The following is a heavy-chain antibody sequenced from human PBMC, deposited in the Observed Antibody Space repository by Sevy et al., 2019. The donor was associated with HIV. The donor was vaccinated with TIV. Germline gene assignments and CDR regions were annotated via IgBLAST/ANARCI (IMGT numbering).Heavy chain of an antibody. CDR2: ISGSDDAI. CDR3: ARDHVKDGDLGDYYYFAMDV. Sequence: GGSLRLSCAASGFTFSDYYMSWIRQAPGKGLEWISYISGSDDAIYYADSVKGRSSISRDNAKNSLYLQLTSLRPEDTAVYYCARDHVKDGDLGDYYYFAMDVWGQGTTVTVSS. CDR1: GFTFSDYY. D-gene: IGHD4-17*01. J-gene: IGHJ6*02. V-gene: IGHV3-11*01.